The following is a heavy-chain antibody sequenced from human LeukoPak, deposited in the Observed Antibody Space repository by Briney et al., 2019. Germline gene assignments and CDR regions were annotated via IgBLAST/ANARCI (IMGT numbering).Heavy chain of an antibody. Sequence: SVKVSCKASGGTFRAYAITWLRQAPGQGLEWRGGVIPFFGSPNYAQKFQGRVTITTDESTSTAYMELSSLRSDDTAVYYCARSTTLVATGDYWGQGTQVSISS. CDR3: ARSTTLVATGDY. D-gene: IGHD2-8*02. V-gene: IGHV1-69*05. J-gene: IGHJ4*02. CDR1: GGTFRAYA. CDR2: VIPFFGSP.